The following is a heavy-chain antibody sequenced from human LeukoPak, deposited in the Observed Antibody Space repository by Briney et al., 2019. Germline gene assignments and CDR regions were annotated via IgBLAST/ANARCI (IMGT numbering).Heavy chain of an antibody. CDR3: AKDDDWGRYKH. J-gene: IGHJ1*01. D-gene: IGHD3-16*01. CDR1: GFTFSSYA. CDR2: ISPSGGIT. Sequence: GGSLRLSCAASGFTFSSYAMNWVRQAPGKGLEWVSGISPSGGITYYTDSVKSRFTISRDNSKNTQSLQMNSLRAEDTAVYYCAKDDDWGRYKHWGQGTLVTVSS. V-gene: IGHV3-23*01.